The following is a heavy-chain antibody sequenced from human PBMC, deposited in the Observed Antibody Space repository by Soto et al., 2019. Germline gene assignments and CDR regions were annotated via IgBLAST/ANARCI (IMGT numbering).Heavy chain of an antibody. CDR1: GGSFSGYY. Sequence: SETLSLTCAVYGGSFSGYYWSWIRQPPGKGLEWIGEINHSGSTNYNPSRKSRFTISVGTAKNRFSLKLSAVTAADTAVYYCARGLIVVVVAATSRWFDPWGQGTLVTVSS. J-gene: IGHJ5*02. V-gene: IGHV4-34*01. CDR3: ARGLIVVVVAATSRWFDP. D-gene: IGHD2-15*01. CDR2: INHSGST.